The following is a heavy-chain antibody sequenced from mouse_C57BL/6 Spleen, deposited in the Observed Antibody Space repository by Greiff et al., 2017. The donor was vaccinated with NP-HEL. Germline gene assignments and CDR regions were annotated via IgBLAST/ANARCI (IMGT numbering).Heavy chain of an antibody. V-gene: IGHV1-55*01. CDR3: ARKVDYDFWFAY. CDR2: IYPGSGST. CDR1: GYTFTSYW. Sequence: VQLQQPGAELVKPGASVKMSCKASGYTFTSYWITWVKQRPGQGLEWIGDIYPGSGSTNYNEKFKSKATLTVDTSSSTAYMQLSSLTSEDSAVYDCARKVDYDFWFAYWGQGTLVTVSA. D-gene: IGHD2-4*01. J-gene: IGHJ3*01.